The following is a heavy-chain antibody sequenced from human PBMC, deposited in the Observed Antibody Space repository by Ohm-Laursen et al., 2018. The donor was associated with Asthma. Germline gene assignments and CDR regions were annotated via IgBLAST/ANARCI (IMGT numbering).Heavy chain of an antibody. CDR1: GDSVSSNSAA. CDR3: ARESGYCSGGSCCSEFPFVDY. Sequence: SQTLSLTCAISGDSVSSNSAAWNWIRQSPSRGLEWLGRTYYRSKWYNDYAVSVKSRITINPDTSKNQFSLQLNSVTAADTAVYYCARESGYCSGGSCCSEFPFVDYWGQGTLVTVSS. J-gene: IGHJ4*02. CDR2: TYYRSKWYN. V-gene: IGHV6-1*01. D-gene: IGHD2-15*01.